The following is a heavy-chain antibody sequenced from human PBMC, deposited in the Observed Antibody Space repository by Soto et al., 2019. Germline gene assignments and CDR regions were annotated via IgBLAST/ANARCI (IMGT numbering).Heavy chain of an antibody. CDR2: ISWNSGSI. Sequence: EVQLVESGGGLVQPGRSLRLSCAASGFTFDDYAMHWVRQAPGKGLEWVSGISWNSGSIGYADSVKGRFTISRDNAKNSLYLQMNSLRAEDTAFYYCASDPYYYASGYWGQGTLVTVSS. CDR1: GFTFDDYA. CDR3: ASDPYYYASGY. D-gene: IGHD3-10*01. V-gene: IGHV3-9*01. J-gene: IGHJ4*02.